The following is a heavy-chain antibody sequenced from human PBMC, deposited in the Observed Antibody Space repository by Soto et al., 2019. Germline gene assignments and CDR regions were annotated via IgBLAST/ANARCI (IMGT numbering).Heavy chain of an antibody. Sequence: ASVKVSCKASGFSFTSYYMHWVRRAPGQGLEWMGIIDPNIGATTYAQSFQGRVTLTRDTSTSTVFMELTSLRPDDTALYYCAGGAGGRPMVPDDSGKGTLVTGSS. CDR1: GFSFTSYY. J-gene: IGHJ4*02. CDR3: AGGAGGRPMVPDD. CDR2: IDPNIGAT. D-gene: IGHD3-10*01. V-gene: IGHV1-46*01.